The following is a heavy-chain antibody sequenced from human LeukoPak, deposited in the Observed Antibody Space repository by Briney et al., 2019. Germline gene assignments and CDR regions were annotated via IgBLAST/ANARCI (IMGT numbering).Heavy chain of an antibody. D-gene: IGHD3-16*01. CDR3: AREGAVPGIDP. V-gene: IGHV4-38-2*02. J-gene: IGHJ5*02. CDR2: ISHSGTT. Sequence: SETLSLTCAVSGYSITSGFSWGWFRRPPAEGLEWSGTISHSGTTDYKSTLESRLTMSMDTSKNLFSLRLTSVTAADTAVYYCAREGAVPGIDPWGRGTLVTVSS. CDR1: GYSITSGFS.